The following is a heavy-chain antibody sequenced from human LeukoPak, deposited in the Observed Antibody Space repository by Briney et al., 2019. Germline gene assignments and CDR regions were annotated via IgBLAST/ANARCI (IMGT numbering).Heavy chain of an antibody. CDR2: IYADDSDT. CDR1: GYIFTSYW. J-gene: IGHJ6*03. D-gene: IGHD6-13*01. CDR3: ARPDGSWYAVMDV. V-gene: IGHV5-51*01. Sequence: GESLKISCKGSGYIFTSYWIAWVRQIPGKRLEWMGIIYADDSDTRYSPSFKGKVTISADKSISTAYLQWSSVKAADTAMYYCARPDGSWYAVMDVWGKGTTVTVSS.